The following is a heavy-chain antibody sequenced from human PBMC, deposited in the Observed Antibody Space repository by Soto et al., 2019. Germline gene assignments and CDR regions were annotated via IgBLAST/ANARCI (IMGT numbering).Heavy chain of an antibody. CDR1: GGSISSYY. CDR2: IYYGGST. CDR3: ARHSIAAAGIFYYYMDV. V-gene: IGHV4-59*08. Sequence: SETLSLTCTVSGGSISSYYWSWIRQPPGKGLEWIGYIYYGGSTNYNPSLKSRVTISVDTSKNQFSLKLSSVTAADTAVYYCARHSIAAAGIFYYYMDVWGKGTTVTVSS. J-gene: IGHJ6*03. D-gene: IGHD6-13*01.